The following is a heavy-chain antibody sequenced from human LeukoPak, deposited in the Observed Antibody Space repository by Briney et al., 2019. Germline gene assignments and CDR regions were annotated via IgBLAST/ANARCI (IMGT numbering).Heavy chain of an antibody. CDR2: IYYNEST. J-gene: IGHJ3*02. V-gene: IGHV4-39*01. D-gene: IGHD2-2*02. CDR3: ARQIVVVPAAIGDAFDI. Sequence: PSETLSLTCTVSGRSISSSSYYWGWIRKPPGKGLEWFGSIYYNESTYYNPSHKSRVTISVDTSKTQFSLKLSSVTAADTAVYYCARQIVVVPAAIGDAFDIWGQGTMVTVSS. CDR1: GRSISSSSYY.